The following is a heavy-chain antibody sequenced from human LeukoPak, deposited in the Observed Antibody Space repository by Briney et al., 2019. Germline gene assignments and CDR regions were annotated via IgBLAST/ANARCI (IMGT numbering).Heavy chain of an antibody. D-gene: IGHD3-16*01. CDR1: GGSISSYY. CDR3: ARHRVYYDYVWGSPRAFDI. CDR2: IYYSGST. J-gene: IGHJ3*02. V-gene: IGHV4-59*08. Sequence: TSETLSLTCTVSGGSISSYYWSWIRQPPGKGLEWIGYIYYSGSTNYNSSLKSRVTISVDTSKNQFSLKLSSVTAADTAVYYCARHRVYYDYVWGSPRAFDIWGQGTMVTVSS.